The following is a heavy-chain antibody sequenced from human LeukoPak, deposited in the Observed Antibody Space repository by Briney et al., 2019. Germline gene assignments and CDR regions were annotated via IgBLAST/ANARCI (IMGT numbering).Heavy chain of an antibody. CDR2: IIPIFGTA. CDR1: GGTSSSYA. CDR3: ARVGYYDSSGYWGVFDP. D-gene: IGHD3-22*01. J-gene: IGHJ5*02. Sequence: SVKVSCKASGGTSSSYAISWVRQAPGQGLEWMGGIIPIFGTANYAQKFQGRVTITADESTSTAYMELSSLRSEDTAVYYCARVGYYDSSGYWGVFDPWGQGTLVTVSS. V-gene: IGHV1-69*13.